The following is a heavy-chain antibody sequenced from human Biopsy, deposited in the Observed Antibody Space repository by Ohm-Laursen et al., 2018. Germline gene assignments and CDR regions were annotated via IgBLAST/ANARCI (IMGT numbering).Heavy chain of an antibody. D-gene: IGHD2-2*01. Sequence: ASVKVSCKVSGYVHSELSMRWVRQAPGKGLEWMGGFVPEDDERIYAQKFQGRVTMTEDTSTGTAYMELRGLRSDDTAVYFCTTSAEYGALDYWGQGTLVTVSS. CDR1: GYVHSELS. J-gene: IGHJ4*02. CDR2: FVPEDDER. CDR3: TTSAEYGALDY. V-gene: IGHV1-24*01.